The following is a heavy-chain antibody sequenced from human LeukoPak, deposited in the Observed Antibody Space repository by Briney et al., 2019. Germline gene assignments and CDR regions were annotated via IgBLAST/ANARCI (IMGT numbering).Heavy chain of an antibody. CDR3: ARDGATYHDYVWGNYNY. Sequence: KPSETLSLTCTVSGDSIRSSDHYWAWIRQPPGKGLEWIGSIYRSGSTFKNKSLKSRVTISIDTSQNQFSLKLTSVTAADTAVYYCARDGATYHDYVWGNYNYWGQGTLATVSS. V-gene: IGHV4-39*07. CDR1: GDSIRSSDHY. CDR2: IYRSGST. D-gene: IGHD3-16*01. J-gene: IGHJ4*02.